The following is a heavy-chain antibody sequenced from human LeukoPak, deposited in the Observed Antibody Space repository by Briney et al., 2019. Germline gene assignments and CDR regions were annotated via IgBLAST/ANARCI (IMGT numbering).Heavy chain of an antibody. J-gene: IGHJ4*02. D-gene: IGHD2-2*01. Sequence: GGSLRLSCAASRFSFSSFTMHWVPQAPGEGLEWVAVISYDGSNNYYADSVKGRFTISRDNSKNTLYLQMNSLRDEDTAVYYCAREESAMVVIDYWGQGTLVTVSS. CDR2: ISYDGSNN. V-gene: IGHV3-30-3*01. CDR3: AREESAMVVIDY. CDR1: RFSFSSFT.